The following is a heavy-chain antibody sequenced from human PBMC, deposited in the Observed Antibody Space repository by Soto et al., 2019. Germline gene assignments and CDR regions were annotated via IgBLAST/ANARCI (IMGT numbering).Heavy chain of an antibody. Sequence: PGGSLRLSCAASGFMFSTYAIHWVRQAPGKGLERVAVISYDGSDIYYGDSGKGRFTISSDNSRNTLYLEMNNPQTEDTAVFYCAKDQGRTVTRGDWFDPWGQGTLVTVSS. J-gene: IGHJ5*02. CDR1: GFMFSTYA. V-gene: IGHV3-30-3*01. D-gene: IGHD6-19*01. CDR3: AKDQGRTVTRGDWFDP. CDR2: ISYDGSDI.